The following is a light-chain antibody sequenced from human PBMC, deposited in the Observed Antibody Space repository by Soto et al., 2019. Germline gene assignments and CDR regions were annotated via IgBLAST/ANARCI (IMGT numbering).Light chain of an antibody. J-gene: IGKJ4*01. Sequence: EIVMTQSPATLSVSPGERATRSCRASQSVSSNLAWYQQKRGQAPRLLIYGASTRATGIPARFSGSGSGTEFTLTISSLQSEDFAVYYCQQYNNWPLTFGGGTKVEIK. V-gene: IGKV3-15*01. CDR3: QQYNNWPLT. CDR1: QSVSSN. CDR2: GAS.